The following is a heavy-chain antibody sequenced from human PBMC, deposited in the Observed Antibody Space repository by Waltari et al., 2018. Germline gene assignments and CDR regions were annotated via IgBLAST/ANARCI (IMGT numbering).Heavy chain of an antibody. CDR1: GGSISSYY. CDR2: IYYSGST. D-gene: IGHD6-19*01. Sequence: QVQLQESGPGLVKPSETLSLTCTVSGGSISSYYWSWIRQPPGKGLEWIGYIYYSGSTNYNPSLKSRVTISVDTSKNQFSLKLSSVTAADTAVYYCARVGPDSSCWFFLYYFDYWGQGTLVTVSS. J-gene: IGHJ4*02. CDR3: ARVGPDSSCWFFLYYFDY. V-gene: IGHV4-59*01.